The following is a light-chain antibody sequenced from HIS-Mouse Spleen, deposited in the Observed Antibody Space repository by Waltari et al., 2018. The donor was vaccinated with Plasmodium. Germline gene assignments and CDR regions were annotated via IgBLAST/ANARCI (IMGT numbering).Light chain of an antibody. CDR1: ALPKQY. J-gene: IGLJ3*02. Sequence: SYELTQPPSVSVSPGQTARITCPGDALPKQYAYWSQQKPGQAPVLGIYKDSERPSGIPERFSGSSSGTTVTLTISGVQAEDEADYYCQSADSSGTPNWVFGGGTKLTVL. V-gene: IGLV3-25*03. CDR2: KDS. CDR3: QSADSSGTPNWV.